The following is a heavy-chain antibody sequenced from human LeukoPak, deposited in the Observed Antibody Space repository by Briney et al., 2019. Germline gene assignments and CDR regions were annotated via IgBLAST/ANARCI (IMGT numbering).Heavy chain of an antibody. CDR1: GFTFSSYG. Sequence: PGGSLRLSCAASGFTFSSYGMHWVRQAPGKGLEWVAFIRYDGSNKYYADSVKGRFTISRDNSKNTLYLQMGSLRAEDMAVYYCARESGWSFLFDIWGQGTMVTVSS. J-gene: IGHJ3*02. D-gene: IGHD6-19*01. CDR3: ARESGWSFLFDI. V-gene: IGHV3-30*02. CDR2: IRYDGSNK.